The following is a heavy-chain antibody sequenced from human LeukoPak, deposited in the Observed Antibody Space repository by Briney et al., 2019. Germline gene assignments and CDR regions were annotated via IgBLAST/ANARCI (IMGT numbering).Heavy chain of an antibody. D-gene: IGHD5-18*01. CDR1: GFTFNNYC. J-gene: IGHJ5*02. V-gene: IGHV3-7*05. CDR3: ARYLGDSQHLIWFGP. CDR2: INEDGSVK. Sequence: GWSLTLSCAASGFTFNNYCMSWVRQAPGKGGEGVGNINEDGSVKYKVDSVKGRFNSSIHNAKNPLYLQMNSLRAEDTAVDYCARYLGDSQHLIWFGPWGQGTLVTVS.